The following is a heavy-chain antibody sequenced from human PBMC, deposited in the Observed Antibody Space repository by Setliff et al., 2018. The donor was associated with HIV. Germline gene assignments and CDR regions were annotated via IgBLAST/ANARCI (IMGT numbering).Heavy chain of an antibody. CDR3: ARENYYVIEY. CDR2: ITSSGRT. Sequence: PGGSLRLSCVVSGFTFSSYSVNWVRQAPGKGLEWVSSITSSGRTFYADSLKGRFTVSRDSANNSLHLQMNSLRAEDTAVYYCARENYYVIEYWGQGTLVTVSS. J-gene: IGHJ4*02. CDR1: GFTFSSYS. D-gene: IGHD3-10*02. V-gene: IGHV3-21*01.